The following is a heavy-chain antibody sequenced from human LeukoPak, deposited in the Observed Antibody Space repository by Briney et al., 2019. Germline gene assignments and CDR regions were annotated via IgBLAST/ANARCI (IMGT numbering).Heavy chain of an antibody. J-gene: IGHJ4*02. CDR1: GYTLTELS. D-gene: IGHD1-26*01. CDR2: FDPEDGET. V-gene: IGHV1-24*01. Sequence: ASVKVSCKVSGYTLTELSMHWVRQAPGKGLEWMGGFDPEDGETIYAQKFQGRVTMTEDTSTDTAYMELSSLRSEDTAVYYCATAAGGSYYGDFDYWGQGTLVTVSS. CDR3: ATAAGGSYYGDFDY.